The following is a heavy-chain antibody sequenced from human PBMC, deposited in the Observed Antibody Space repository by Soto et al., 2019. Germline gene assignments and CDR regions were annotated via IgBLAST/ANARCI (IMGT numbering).Heavy chain of an antibody. V-gene: IGHV2-5*02. Sequence: QITLKESGPTLVKPTQTLTLTCTFSGFSLSTSGVGVGWIRQPPGKALEWLALIYWDDDKRYSPSLKSRLTITKDTSKNQVVLTMTNMDPVDTATYYCAHNRKIITMVRGAALYWYFDLWGRGTLVTVSS. CDR2: IYWDDDK. J-gene: IGHJ2*01. CDR3: AHNRKIITMVRGAALYWYFDL. CDR1: GFSLSTSGVG. D-gene: IGHD3-10*01.